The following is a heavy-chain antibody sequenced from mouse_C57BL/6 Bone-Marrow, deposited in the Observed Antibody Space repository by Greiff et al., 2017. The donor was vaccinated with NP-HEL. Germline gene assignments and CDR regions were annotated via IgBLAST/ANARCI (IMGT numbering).Heavy chain of an antibody. Sequence: EVKLVESGGGLVKPGGSLKLSCAASGFTFSDYGMHWVRQAPEKGLEWVAYISSGSSTIYYADTVKGRFTISSDNAKNTLLLQMTSLRSEDTAMYYCERWDYGLWYFDVWGTGTTVTVSS. CDR1: GFTFSDYG. CDR3: ERWDYGLWYFDV. J-gene: IGHJ1*03. D-gene: IGHD1-1*01. CDR2: ISSGSSTI. V-gene: IGHV5-17*01.